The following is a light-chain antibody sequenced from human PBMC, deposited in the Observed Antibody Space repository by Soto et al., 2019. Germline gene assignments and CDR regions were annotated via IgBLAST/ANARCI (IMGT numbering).Light chain of an antibody. Sequence: EVVMRQSPATLSVSPGEGATLSCRASQGIGDTLAWYQQRPGQAPTLLISDASTRAPGIPDRFSGSGSGTDFTLTISRLQPEDYALYYCQQYGPSLITFGQGTRLEI. CDR2: DAS. J-gene: IGKJ5*01. CDR1: QGIGDT. CDR3: QQYGPSLIT. V-gene: IGKV3D-15*01.